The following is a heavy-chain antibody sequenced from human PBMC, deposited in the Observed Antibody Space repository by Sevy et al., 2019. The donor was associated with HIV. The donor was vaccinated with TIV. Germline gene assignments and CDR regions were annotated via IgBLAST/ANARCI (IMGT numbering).Heavy chain of an antibody. D-gene: IGHD5-12*01. V-gene: IGHV5-51*01. J-gene: IGHJ4*02. Sequence: GESLKISCKGSGYSFTSYWIGWVRQMPGKGLEWMGIIDPGDSDTRYSPSLQGQVTISADKSISTAYLQRSSLKASDTAMYYCARRDGYASIDYWGQGTLVTVSS. CDR2: IDPGDSDT. CDR1: GYSFTSYW. CDR3: ARRDGYASIDY.